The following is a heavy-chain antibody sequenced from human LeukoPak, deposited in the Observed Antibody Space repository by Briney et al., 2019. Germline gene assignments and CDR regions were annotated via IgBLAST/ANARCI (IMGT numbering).Heavy chain of an antibody. D-gene: IGHD5-24*01. CDR1: GYTFTSYD. Sequence: ASVKVSCKASGYTFTSYDMHCVRQSPGQGVEGMGIINPSCGSTSYAQKFQGRVTMTRDMSTRTVYIELSSLRSQDTAVYYCARGMATIRGAFDIWGQETMVTVSP. V-gene: IGHV1-46*01. CDR3: ARGMATIRGAFDI. CDR2: INPSCGST. J-gene: IGHJ3*02.